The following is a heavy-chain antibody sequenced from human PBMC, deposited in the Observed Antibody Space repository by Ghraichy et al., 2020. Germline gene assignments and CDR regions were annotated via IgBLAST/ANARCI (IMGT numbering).Heavy chain of an antibody. D-gene: IGHD2-15*01. J-gene: IGHJ5*02. CDR3: ARQGWQNWFDP. V-gene: IGHV4-39*01. CDR2: IYYSGST. CDR1: GGSISSSSYY. Sequence: SQTLSLTCTVSGGSISSSSYYWGWIRQPPGKELEWIGNIYYSGSTYYNPSLKSRVTISVDTSKNQFSLKLSSVTTADTAVYYCARQGWQNWFDPWGQGTLVTVSS.